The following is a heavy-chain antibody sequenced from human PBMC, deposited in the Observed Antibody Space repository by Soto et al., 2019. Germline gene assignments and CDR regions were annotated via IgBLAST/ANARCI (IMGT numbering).Heavy chain of an antibody. CDR3: ARVARYSYYGMDV. CDR1: GGSISSGEYY. CDR2: IYYSGST. Sequence: QVQLQESGPGLVKPSQTLSLTCTVSGGSISSGEYYWSWIRQPPGKGLEWIGYIYYSGSTYYNPSLQSRVTISVDMSKNQYSLKLTSVTAADTAVYYCARVARYSYYGMDVWGQGTTVTVSS. J-gene: IGHJ6*02. V-gene: IGHV4-30-4*01.